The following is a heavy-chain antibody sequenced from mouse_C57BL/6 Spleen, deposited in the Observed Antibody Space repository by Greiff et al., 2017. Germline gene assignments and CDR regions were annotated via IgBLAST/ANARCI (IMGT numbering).Heavy chain of an antibody. J-gene: IGHJ4*01. CDR2: IYPGSGST. Sequence: QVQLQQSGAELVKPGASVKMSCTASGYTFTSSWITWVKQRPGQGLEWIGDIYPGSGSTNYNEKFKSKATLTVDTSSSTAYMQISSLTSEDSAVYDCARLRAFAMDYWGQGTSVTVSS. D-gene: IGHD6-1*01. CDR3: ARLRAFAMDY. CDR1: GYTFTSSW. V-gene: IGHV1-55*01.